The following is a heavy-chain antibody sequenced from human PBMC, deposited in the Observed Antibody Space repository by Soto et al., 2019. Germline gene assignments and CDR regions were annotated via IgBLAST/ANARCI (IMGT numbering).Heavy chain of an antibody. Sequence: PSETLSLTCTVSGGSISSYYWSWIRQPPGKGLEWIGYIYYSGSTNYNPSLKSRVTISVDTSKNQFSLKLSSVTAADTAVYYCARRLGYSGYDANDAFDIWGQGTMVTVSS. CDR3: ARRLGYSGYDANDAFDI. D-gene: IGHD5-12*01. CDR2: IYYSGST. CDR1: GGSISSYY. V-gene: IGHV4-59*08. J-gene: IGHJ3*02.